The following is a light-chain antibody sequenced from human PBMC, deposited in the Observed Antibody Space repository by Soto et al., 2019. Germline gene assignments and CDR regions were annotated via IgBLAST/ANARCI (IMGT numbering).Light chain of an antibody. CDR1: QSVSSY. V-gene: IGKV3-11*01. Sequence: EIVLTQSPATLSLSPGERATLSCRASQSVSSYFAWFQQKPGQAPRLLIYDISNRATGIPARFSGSGSGTDFTLTISSLEPEDFALYYCQQRTNWPPKYTFGQGTKLEIK. CDR2: DIS. CDR3: QQRTNWPPKYT. J-gene: IGKJ2*01.